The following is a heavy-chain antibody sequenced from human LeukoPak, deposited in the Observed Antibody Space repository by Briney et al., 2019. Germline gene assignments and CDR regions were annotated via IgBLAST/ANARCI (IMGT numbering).Heavy chain of an antibody. CDR2: IYYSGST. D-gene: IGHD5-18*01. CDR3: ARHGTAMVVDY. CDR1: GGSISSYY. Sequence: SETLSLTCTVSGGSISSYYWSWIRQPPGKGLEWIGYIYYSGSTNYNPSLKSRVTISVDTSKNQFSLKLSSVTAADTAVYYCARHGTAMVVDYGGQEPLVTVS. V-gene: IGHV4-59*08. J-gene: IGHJ4*02.